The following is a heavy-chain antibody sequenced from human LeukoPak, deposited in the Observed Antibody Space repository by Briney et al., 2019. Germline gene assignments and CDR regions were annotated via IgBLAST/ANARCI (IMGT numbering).Heavy chain of an antibody. CDR2: INHSGST. CDR1: GYSISSGYY. Sequence: SETLSLTCAVSGYSISSGYYWGWIRQPPGKGLGWIGEINHSGSTNYNPSLKSRVTISVDTSKNQFSLKLNSVTAADTAVYYCARYVAVAGTINWFDPWGQGTLVTVSS. V-gene: IGHV4-38-2*01. CDR3: ARYVAVAGTINWFDP. J-gene: IGHJ5*02. D-gene: IGHD6-19*01.